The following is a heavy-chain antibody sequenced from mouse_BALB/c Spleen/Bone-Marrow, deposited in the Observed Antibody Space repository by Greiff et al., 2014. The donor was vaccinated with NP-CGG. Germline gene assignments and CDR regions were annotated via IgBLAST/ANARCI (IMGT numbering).Heavy chain of an antibody. D-gene: IGHD2-4*01. CDR2: INPYNGGT. Sequence: EVQLQQSGPELVKPGASMKISCKASGYSFTGYTMNWVKQSHGKNLEWIGLINPYNGGTRYNQKLEGKATLTVDKSSSTAYMELLSLTSEDSAVYYCARGPPLYYDYGFDYWGQGTTLTVSS. V-gene: IGHV1-18*01. CDR3: ARGPPLYYDYGFDY. CDR1: GYSFTGYT. J-gene: IGHJ2*01.